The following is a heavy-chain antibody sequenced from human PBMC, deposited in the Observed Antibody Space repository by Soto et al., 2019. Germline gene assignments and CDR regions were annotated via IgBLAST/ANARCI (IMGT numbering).Heavy chain of an antibody. CDR3: AKDLTGYSYGYGDY. V-gene: IGHV3-30*18. Sequence: GSLRLSCAASGFTFSSYGMHWVRQAPGKGLEWVAVISYDGSNKYYADSVKGRFTISRDNSKNTLYLQMNSLRAEDTAVYYCAKDLTGYSYGYGDYWGQGTLVTVSS. CDR1: GFTFSSYG. CDR2: ISYDGSNK. D-gene: IGHD5-18*01. J-gene: IGHJ4*02.